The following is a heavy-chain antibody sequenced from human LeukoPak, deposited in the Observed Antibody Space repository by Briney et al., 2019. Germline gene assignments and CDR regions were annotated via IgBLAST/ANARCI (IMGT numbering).Heavy chain of an antibody. CDR3: ARAPMTTVNYYYYMDV. Sequence: SVKVSCKASGGTLSSYAISWVRQAPGQGVEWMGGIIPIFGTANYAQKFQGRVTITTDESTSTAYMELSSLRSEDTAVYYCARAPMTTVNYYYYMDVWGKGTTVTVSS. D-gene: IGHD4-17*01. J-gene: IGHJ6*03. CDR2: IIPIFGTA. V-gene: IGHV1-69*05. CDR1: GGTLSSYA.